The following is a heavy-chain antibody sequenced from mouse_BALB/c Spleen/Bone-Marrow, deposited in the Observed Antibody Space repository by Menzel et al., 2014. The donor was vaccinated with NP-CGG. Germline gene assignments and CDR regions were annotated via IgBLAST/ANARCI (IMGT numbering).Heavy chain of an antibody. CDR3: ARDKGRVFFDY. CDR1: GFTFTDYY. V-gene: IGHV7-3*02. J-gene: IGHJ2*01. Sequence: EVQLVESGGGLVQPGGSLRLSCATSGFTFTDYYMNWVRQPPGKALEWLGFIRNKANGYTTEYSASVKSRFTISRDNSQNILYLQMNTLRAEDSATYYCARDKGRVFFDYWGQGTTLTVSS. CDR2: IRNKANGYTT.